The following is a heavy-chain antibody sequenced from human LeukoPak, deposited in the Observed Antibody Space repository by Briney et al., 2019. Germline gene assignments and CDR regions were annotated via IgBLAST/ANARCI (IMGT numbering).Heavy chain of an antibody. CDR1: GGSISSYY. J-gene: IGHJ5*02. D-gene: IGHD6-13*01. V-gene: IGHV4-59*01. Sequence: RTSETLSLTCTVSGGSISSYYLSWIRQPPGKGLEWIGYIYYSGSTNYNPSLKSRVTISVDTSKNQFSLKLSSVTAADTAVYYCARDLAYSSSWYRGGWFDPWGQGTLVTVSS. CDR2: IYYSGST. CDR3: ARDLAYSSSWYRGGWFDP.